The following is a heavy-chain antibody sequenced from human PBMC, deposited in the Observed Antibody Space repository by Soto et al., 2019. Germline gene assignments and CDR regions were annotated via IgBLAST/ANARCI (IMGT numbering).Heavy chain of an antibody. CDR1: GGSVSSGSYY. D-gene: IGHD3-22*01. Sequence: SETLSLTCTVSGGSVSSGSYYWIWMRQPPGKGLEWIGYIYYSGSTNYNPSLKSRVTISVDTSKNQFCLKLSSVTAADTAVYYCARDRYYSDSSGYRWDRYFDLWGRGTLVTVYS. J-gene: IGHJ2*01. CDR2: IYYSGST. CDR3: ARDRYYSDSSGYRWDRYFDL. V-gene: IGHV4-61*01.